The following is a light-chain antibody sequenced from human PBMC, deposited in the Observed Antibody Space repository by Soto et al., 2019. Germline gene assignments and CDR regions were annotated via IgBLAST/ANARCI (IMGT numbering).Light chain of an antibody. Sequence: QSALTQPASVSGSPGQSITISCTGTSSDVGGYNYVSWYQQHPGKAPKLMIYDVSNRPSGVSNRFSGSKSGNTASLTISGLQAEDEADYYCSSYTRSSTLEVFGGGTQLTV. J-gene: IGLJ2*01. CDR1: SSDVGGYNY. CDR3: SSYTRSSTLEV. V-gene: IGLV2-14*01. CDR2: DVS.